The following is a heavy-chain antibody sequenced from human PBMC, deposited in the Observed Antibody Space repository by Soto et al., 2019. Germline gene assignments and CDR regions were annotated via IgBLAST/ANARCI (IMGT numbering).Heavy chain of an antibody. CDR2: IYYSGST. CDR1: GGSISSYY. CDR3: ARHNYGSGSTYFDY. J-gene: IGHJ4*02. D-gene: IGHD3-10*01. Sequence: SETLSLTCTVSGGSISSYYWGWIRQPPGKGLEWIGYIYYSGSTNYNPSLKSRVTISVDTSKNQFSLKLNSMTAADTAVYYCARHNYGSGSTYFDYWGQGTLVTSPQ. V-gene: IGHV4-59*08.